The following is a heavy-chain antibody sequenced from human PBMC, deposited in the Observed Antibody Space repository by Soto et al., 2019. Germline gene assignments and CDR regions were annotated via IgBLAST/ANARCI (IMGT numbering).Heavy chain of an antibody. V-gene: IGHV3-73*01. J-gene: IGHJ5*02. CDR3: TRHVSGYYTNGRPYNWFDP. D-gene: IGHD3-3*01. Sequence: PGGSLRLSCAASGFTFSGSAMHWVRQASGKGLEWVGRIRSKANSYATAYAASVKGRFTISRDDSKNTAYLQMNSLKTEDTAVYYCTRHVSGYYTNGRPYNWFDPWGQGTLVTVSS. CDR1: GFTFSGSA. CDR2: IRSKANSYAT.